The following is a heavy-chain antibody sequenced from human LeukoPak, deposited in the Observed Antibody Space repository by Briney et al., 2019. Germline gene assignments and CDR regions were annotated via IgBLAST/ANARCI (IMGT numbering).Heavy chain of an antibody. CDR3: ARDRLFGSGSYRGGWFDP. Sequence: ASVKVSCKASGYTFTSYGVSWVRQAPGQGLEWMGWISGYNGDTNYAQKFQDRVTMTADKFTTTAYMELRSLRSDDTAVYYCARDRLFGSGSYRGGWFDPWGQGTLVTVSS. CDR1: GYTFTSYG. CDR2: ISGYNGDT. D-gene: IGHD3-10*01. V-gene: IGHV1-18*04. J-gene: IGHJ5*02.